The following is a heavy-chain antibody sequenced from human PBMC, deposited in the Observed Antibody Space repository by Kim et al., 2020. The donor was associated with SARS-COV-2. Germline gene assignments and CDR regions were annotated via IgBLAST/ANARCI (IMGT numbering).Heavy chain of an antibody. Sequence: NYNPPLKSRVTISVDTSKNQFSLKLSSVTAADTAVYYCARGPNWNYYFDYWGQGTLVTVSS. J-gene: IGHJ4*02. CDR3: ARGPNWNYYFDY. V-gene: IGHV4-34*01. D-gene: IGHD1-7*01.